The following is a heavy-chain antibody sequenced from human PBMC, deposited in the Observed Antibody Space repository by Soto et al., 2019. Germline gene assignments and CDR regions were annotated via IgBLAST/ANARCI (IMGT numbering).Heavy chain of an antibody. CDR2: ISSSGSTI. CDR1: GFTVSSYE. Sequence: PGGSLRLSCAASGFTVSSYEMNWVRQAPGKGLEWVSYISSSGSTIYYADSVKGRFTISRDNAKNSLYLQMNSLRAEDTAVYYCARAGGPGTRDAFDIWGQGTMVT. J-gene: IGHJ3*02. CDR3: ARAGGPGTRDAFDI. D-gene: IGHD4-17*01. V-gene: IGHV3-48*03.